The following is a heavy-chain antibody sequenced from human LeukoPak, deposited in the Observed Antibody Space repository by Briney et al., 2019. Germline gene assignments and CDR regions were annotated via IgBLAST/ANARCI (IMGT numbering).Heavy chain of an antibody. CDR3: ARGRRDDYTRGNAFDI. J-gene: IGHJ3*02. Sequence: ASVKVSCKASGYTFTGYYMHWVRQAPGQGLEWMGWINPNSGGTNYAQKFQGRVTMTRDTSISTAYMELSRLRSDDTAVYYCARGRRDDYTRGNAFDIWGQGTKVTVSS. V-gene: IGHV1-2*02. CDR2: INPNSGGT. D-gene: IGHD5-24*01. CDR1: GYTFTGYY.